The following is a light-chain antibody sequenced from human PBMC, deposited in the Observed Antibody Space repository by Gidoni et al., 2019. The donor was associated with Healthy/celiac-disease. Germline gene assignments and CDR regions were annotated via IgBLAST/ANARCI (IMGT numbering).Light chain of an antibody. Sequence: DIQLTSSPPSLSASVGDRVNITCQASQDISNYLNWYQQKPGKAPKLLIYDASNLETGGPSRFSGSGSGTDFTFTISSLQPEDIATYYCQQYDNLPITFGQGTQLEIK. V-gene: IGKV1-33*01. CDR1: QDISNY. J-gene: IGKJ5*01. CDR2: DAS. CDR3: QQYDNLPIT.